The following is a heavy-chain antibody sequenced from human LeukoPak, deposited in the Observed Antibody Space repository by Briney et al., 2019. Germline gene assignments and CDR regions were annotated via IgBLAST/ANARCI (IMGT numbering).Heavy chain of an antibody. CDR1: GFTFSSCA. V-gene: IGHV3-23*01. Sequence: GGSLRLSCAASGFTFSSCAMGWVRQAPGKGLEWVSLISGSGGSTYYADSVKGRFTISRDNSKNTLYLQMNSLRAEDTAVFYCAKDRDDYVWGSYLGAFDIWGQGTMVTVSS. CDR2: ISGSGGST. CDR3: AKDRDDYVWGSYLGAFDI. D-gene: IGHD3-16*01. J-gene: IGHJ3*02.